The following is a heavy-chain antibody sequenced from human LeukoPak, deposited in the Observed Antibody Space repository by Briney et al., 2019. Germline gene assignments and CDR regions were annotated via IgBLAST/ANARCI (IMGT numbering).Heavy chain of an antibody. J-gene: IGHJ6*03. Sequence: SVKVSCKASGYTFTGYYMHWVRQAPGQGLEWMGWINPNSGGTNYAQKFQGRVTMTRDTSISTAYMELSSLRSEDTAVYYCASPPGRRYCSSTSCHTYYYYMDVWGKGTTVTVSS. CDR2: INPNSGGT. CDR3: ASPPGRRYCSSTSCHTYYYYMDV. CDR1: GYTFTGYY. D-gene: IGHD2-2*02. V-gene: IGHV1-2*02.